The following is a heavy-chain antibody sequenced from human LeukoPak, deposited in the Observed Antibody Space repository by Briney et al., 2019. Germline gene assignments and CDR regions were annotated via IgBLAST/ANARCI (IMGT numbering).Heavy chain of an antibody. D-gene: IGHD1-1*01. CDR3: ATGLEGNWFDP. Sequence: SETLSLTCTVSGGSIGSGGYYWSWIRQPPGKGLEWIGYIYHSGSTYYNPPLKSRVTISVDRSKNQFSLKLSSVTAADTAVYYCATGLEGNWFDPWGQGTLVTVSS. V-gene: IGHV4-30-2*01. CDR1: GGSIGSGGYY. CDR2: IYHSGST. J-gene: IGHJ5*02.